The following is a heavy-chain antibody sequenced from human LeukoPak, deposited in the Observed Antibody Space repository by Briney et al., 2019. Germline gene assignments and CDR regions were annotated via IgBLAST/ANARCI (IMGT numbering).Heavy chain of an antibody. J-gene: IGHJ6*03. CDR1: GFTVSSNY. CDR2: IYSGGST. D-gene: IGHD5-12*01. CDR3: ARGYSGYGFHYYYYMDV. V-gene: IGHV3-53*01. Sequence: PGGSLRLSCAASGFTVSSNYMSWVRQAPGKGLEWVSVIYSGGSTYYADSVKGRFTISRDNSKNTLYLQMNSLRAEDTAVYYCARGYSGYGFHYYYYMDVWGKGTTVTVSS.